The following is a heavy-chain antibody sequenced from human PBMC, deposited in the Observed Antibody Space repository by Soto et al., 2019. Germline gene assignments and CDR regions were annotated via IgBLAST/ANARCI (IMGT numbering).Heavy chain of an antibody. CDR2: IENRPDGGTT. CDR3: SAGLGYYDPYAMDV. V-gene: IGHV3-15*04. J-gene: IGHJ6*02. Sequence: GGSLRLSCAASGFAFSDALMTWVRQVPGKGLEWVARIENRPDGGTTDYAAPVKGRFTISRDDSKDTLYLQMNSLKTEDTAVYYCSAGLGYYDPYAMDVWGHATTLTVXS. D-gene: IGHD3-22*01. CDR1: GFAFSDAL.